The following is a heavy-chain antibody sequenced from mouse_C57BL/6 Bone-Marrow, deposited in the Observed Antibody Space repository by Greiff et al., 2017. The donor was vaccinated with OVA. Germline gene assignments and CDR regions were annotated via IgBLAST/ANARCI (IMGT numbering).Heavy chain of an antibody. V-gene: IGHV5-6*01. Sequence: EVQLVESGGDLVKPGGSLKLSCAASGFTFSSYGMSWVRQTQDKRLEWVATISSGGSYTYYPDSVKGRFTISRDNAKNTLYLQMSSLKSEDTAMYYCARHGDYGSFFDYWGQGTTLTVSS. CDR3: ARHGDYGSFFDY. CDR1: GFTFSSYG. D-gene: IGHD1-1*01. J-gene: IGHJ2*01. CDR2: ISSGGSYT.